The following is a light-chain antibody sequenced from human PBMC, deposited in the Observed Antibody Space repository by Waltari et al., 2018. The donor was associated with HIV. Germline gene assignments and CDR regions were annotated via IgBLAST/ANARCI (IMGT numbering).Light chain of an antibody. CDR3: QAWDTSSVL. Sequence: SYELTQPPSVSVSPGQTASITCSGDKLGDKYACWYQQKPGQSPVVVIYQDKKRPSGSPERSSGSNSENTATLTVSGTQAMDEADYYCQAWDTSSVLFGGGTKLTVL. V-gene: IGLV3-1*01. J-gene: IGLJ2*01. CDR1: KLGDKY. CDR2: QDK.